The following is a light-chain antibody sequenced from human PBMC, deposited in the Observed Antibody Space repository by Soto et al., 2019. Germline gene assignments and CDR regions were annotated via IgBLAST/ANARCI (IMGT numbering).Light chain of an antibody. Sequence: QSALTQPPSASGSPGQSVTISCTGTSSDVGGYNFVSWYQQQPGKAPKLIIYEVTQRPSGVPDRFSGSKSGNTASLTVSGLQAEDEAAYYCTSYAGSNMGVFGTGTKVTVL. CDR3: TSYAGSNMGV. J-gene: IGLJ1*01. CDR1: SSDVGGYNF. V-gene: IGLV2-8*01. CDR2: EVT.